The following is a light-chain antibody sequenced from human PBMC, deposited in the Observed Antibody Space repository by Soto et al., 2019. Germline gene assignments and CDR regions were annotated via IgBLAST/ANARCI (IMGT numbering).Light chain of an antibody. J-gene: IGKJ5*01. CDR1: QSLLDTDDGSTY. CDR3: MQHTDFPIT. CDR2: ALS. V-gene: IGKV2-40*01. Sequence: EIVLTPTPLSLPVTPGEPASISCRSSQSLLDTDDGSTYLDWYLQRPGRSPQLLIYALSSRASGVPDRFSGSGSDTEFTLRISRVETEDVGVYYCMQHTDFPITFGQGTRLDIK.